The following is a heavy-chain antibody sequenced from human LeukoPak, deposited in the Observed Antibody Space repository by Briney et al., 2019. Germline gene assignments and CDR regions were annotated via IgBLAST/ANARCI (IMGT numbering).Heavy chain of an antibody. CDR1: GFTFYDYA. J-gene: IGHJ4*02. CDR2: ISWNSGSI. D-gene: IGHD5-24*01. Sequence: GGSLRLSCAASGFTFYDYAMHWVRQAPGKGLEGVSGISWNSGSIGYADSVKGRFTISRDNAKNSLYLQMNSLRAEDTALYYCAKDIRRWLQSSYFDYWGQGTLVTVSS. CDR3: AKDIRRWLQSSYFDY. V-gene: IGHV3-9*01.